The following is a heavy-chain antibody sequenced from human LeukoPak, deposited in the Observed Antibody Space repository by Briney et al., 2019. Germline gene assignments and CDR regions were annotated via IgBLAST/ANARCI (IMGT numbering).Heavy chain of an antibody. CDR3: ARANDPRVPTYFDY. CDR2: ISAYNGNT. D-gene: IGHD1-1*01. CDR1: GYTFTSYG. Sequence: GAPVKVSCKASGYTFTSYGISWVRQAPGQGLERMGWISAYNGNTNYAQKLQGRVTMTTDTSTSTAYMELRSLRSDDTAVYYCARANDPRVPTYFDYWGQGTLVTVSS. V-gene: IGHV1-18*01. J-gene: IGHJ4*02.